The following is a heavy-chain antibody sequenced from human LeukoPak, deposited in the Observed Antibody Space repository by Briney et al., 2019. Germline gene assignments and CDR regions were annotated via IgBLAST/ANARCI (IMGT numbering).Heavy chain of an antibody. D-gene: IGHD6-13*01. Sequence: GGSLRLSCAASGFTFSSYAMSWVRQAPGKGLEWVSAISGSGGSTYYADSVKGRFTISRDNSKNTLYLQMNSLRAEDTAVYYCAREVYSSSWVKYYYYYGMDVWGQGTTVTVSS. V-gene: IGHV3-23*01. CDR3: AREVYSSSWVKYYYYYGMDV. CDR1: GFTFSSYA. J-gene: IGHJ6*02. CDR2: ISGSGGST.